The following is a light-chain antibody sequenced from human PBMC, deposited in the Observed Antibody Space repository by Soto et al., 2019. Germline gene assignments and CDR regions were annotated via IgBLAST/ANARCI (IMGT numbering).Light chain of an antibody. CDR3: QQYNSYFIT. CDR2: AAS. CDR1: QSIVTY. Sequence: DIQMTQSPSSLSASVGDRVTITCRASQSIVTYLNWYLQKPGKAPKLLIYAASNLQSGVPSRFSGSGSGTDFTLTISSLQPDDFATYYCQQYNSYFITFGQGTRLEIK. V-gene: IGKV1-39*01. J-gene: IGKJ5*01.